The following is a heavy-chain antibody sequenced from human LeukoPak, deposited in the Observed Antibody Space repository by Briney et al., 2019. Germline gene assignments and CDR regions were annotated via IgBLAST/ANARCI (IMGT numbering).Heavy chain of an antibody. CDR1: GYTFTSYA. D-gene: IGHD2-2*01. J-gene: IGHJ4*02. V-gene: IGHV1-3*01. Sequence: EASVTVSCKASGYTFTSYAIHWVRQAPGQRLEWMGWINAGNGDTRYSQKFQGRVTVTRDTSASTAYMEVSSLRSEDTAVYYCARCSSTICLDYWGQGTLVTVSS. CDR3: ARCSSTICLDY. CDR2: INAGNGDT.